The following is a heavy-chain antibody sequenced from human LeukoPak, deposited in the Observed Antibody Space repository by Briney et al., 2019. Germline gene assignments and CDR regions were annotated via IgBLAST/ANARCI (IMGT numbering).Heavy chain of an antibody. V-gene: IGHV3-23*01. CDR3: AKDPD. Sequence: GGSLRLSCAASGFIFTTYAMIWVRQAPGKGLEWVSGISGSGNIKYYADSVNGRFTISRDNSKKTLHLQMNSLRAEDTAVYYCAKDPDWGQGTLVTVSS. CDR1: GFIFTTYA. CDR2: ISGSGNIK. J-gene: IGHJ4*02.